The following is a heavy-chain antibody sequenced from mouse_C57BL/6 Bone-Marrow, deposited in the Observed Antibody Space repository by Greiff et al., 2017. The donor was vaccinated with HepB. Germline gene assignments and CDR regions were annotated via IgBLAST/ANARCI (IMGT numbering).Heavy chain of an antibody. J-gene: IGHJ3*01. D-gene: IGHD3-2*02. CDR1: GYTFTDYY. V-gene: IGHV1-26*01. Sequence: VQLQQSGPELVKPGASVKISCKASGYTFTDYYMNWVKQSHGKSLEWIGDINPNNGGTSYNQKFKGKATLTVDKSSSTAYMELRSLTSEDSAVYYCVTAQAPPWFAYWGQGTLVTVSA. CDR3: VTAQAPPWFAY. CDR2: INPNNGGT.